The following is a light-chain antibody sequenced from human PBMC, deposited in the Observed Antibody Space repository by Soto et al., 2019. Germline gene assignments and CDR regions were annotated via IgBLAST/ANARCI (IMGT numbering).Light chain of an antibody. CDR2: AAS. J-gene: IGKJ1*01. Sequence: DIQMTQFQDCMSPSVGDRVTITCRSSQSISNYLNWYQQKPGKAPRLLIHAASSLQSGVPSRFSGSGSGTDFTLTISSLQPEDFAIYYCQQSYNAPRTFGPGTKVDIK. CDR3: QQSYNAPRT. CDR1: QSISNY. V-gene: IGKV1-39*01.